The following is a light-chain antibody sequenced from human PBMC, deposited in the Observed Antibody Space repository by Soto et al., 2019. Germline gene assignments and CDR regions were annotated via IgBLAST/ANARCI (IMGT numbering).Light chain of an antibody. CDR2: GAS. V-gene: IGKV1-39*01. CDR1: QSVRSH. CDR3: QQSFRTPRT. J-gene: IGKJ1*01. Sequence: DIQMTQSPSSLSASVVDRVTRTCRASQSVRSHLNWFQQKPGKAPDLLIYGASTLQFGVPSRFSGSGSGTDFILTISNLQPEDFAIYYCQQSFRTPRTFGQGTKVDIK.